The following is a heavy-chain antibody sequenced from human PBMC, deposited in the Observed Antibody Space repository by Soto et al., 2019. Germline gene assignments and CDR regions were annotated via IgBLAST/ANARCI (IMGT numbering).Heavy chain of an antibody. CDR1: GYTFTSYG. Sequence: ASVKVSCKASGYTFTSYGISWVGQAPGQGLEWLGWISTYNGNTNSAPRLQGRLTLTTDTSTNTAYMELRSLISDDTAVYYCARDERDSCSGGDCFYFDYWGQGTLVTVSS. J-gene: IGHJ4*02. V-gene: IGHV1-18*04. CDR3: ARDERDSCSGGDCFYFDY. CDR2: ISTYNGNT. D-gene: IGHD2-21*02.